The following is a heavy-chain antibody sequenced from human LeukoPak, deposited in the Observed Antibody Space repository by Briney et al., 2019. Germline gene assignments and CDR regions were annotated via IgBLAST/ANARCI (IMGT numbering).Heavy chain of an antibody. D-gene: IGHD3-10*01. V-gene: IGHV1-2*06. Sequence: ASVKVSCTASGYTFTGYYMHWVRQAPGQGLEWMGRINPNSGGTNYAQKFQGRVTMTRDTSISSAYMELSRLRSDDTAVYYCARDTFRGQSDYWGQGTLVTVSS. J-gene: IGHJ4*02. CDR3: ARDTFRGQSDY. CDR1: GYTFTGYY. CDR2: INPNSGGT.